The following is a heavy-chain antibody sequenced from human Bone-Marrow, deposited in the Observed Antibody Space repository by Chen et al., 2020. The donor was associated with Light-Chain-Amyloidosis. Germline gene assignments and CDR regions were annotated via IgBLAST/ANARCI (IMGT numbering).Heavy chain of an antibody. J-gene: IGHJ4*02. V-gene: IGHV1-2*02. D-gene: IGHD1-26*01. CDR3: ARDGTSTTVIHDY. Sequence: QVQLVQSGAEVKKPGASVKVSCKASNYTFTDNYIHWVRQAPGQGLEWMGWIDPYTGGTNYAQKFRGRVTMTSDTSINTAYMTLDSLRIDDTAMYYCARDGTSTTVIHDYWGQGTLVTVSS. CDR2: IDPYTGGT. CDR1: NYTFTDNY.